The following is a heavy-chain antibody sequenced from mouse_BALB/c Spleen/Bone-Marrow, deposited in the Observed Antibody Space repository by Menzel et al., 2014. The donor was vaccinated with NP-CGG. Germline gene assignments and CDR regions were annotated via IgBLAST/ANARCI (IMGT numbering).Heavy chain of an antibody. J-gene: IGHJ3*01. D-gene: IGHD2-3*01. CDR1: GFDFSRYW. Sequence: EVQRVESGGGLVQPGGSLKLSCAASGFDFSRYWMSWVRQAPGKGLQWIGEINPESNTINYTPSLKGKFIISRDNAKNMLYLQMSKVRSEDTALYCCARLGYYGWFAYWGQGTLVTVSA. CDR2: INPESNTI. V-gene: IGHV4-1*02. CDR3: ARLGYYGWFAY.